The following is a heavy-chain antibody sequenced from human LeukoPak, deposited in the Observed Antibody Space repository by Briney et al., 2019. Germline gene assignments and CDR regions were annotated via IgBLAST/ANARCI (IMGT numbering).Heavy chain of an antibody. CDR1: GGTFSSYA. CDR3: ATISRGIAVDHDAIDV. V-gene: IGHV1-69*13. D-gene: IGHD6-19*01. J-gene: IGHJ3*01. CDR2: IIPIFGTA. Sequence: SVKVSCKASGGTFSSYAISWVRQAPGQGLEWMGGIIPIFGTANYAQKFQGRVTITADESTSTAYMELSSLRSEDTSVYYCATISRGIAVDHDAIDVWGQGTMVTVSS.